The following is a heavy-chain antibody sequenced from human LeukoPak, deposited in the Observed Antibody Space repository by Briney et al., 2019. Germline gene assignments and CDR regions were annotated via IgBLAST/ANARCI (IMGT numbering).Heavy chain of an antibody. Sequence: GGSLRLSCAASGFTFSSYWMSWLRQARGQGLEWVANIKQDGSEKYYVDSVKGRFTISRDNAKNSLYLQMNSLRAEDTAVYYCARASMVTTPSYFDYWGQGTLVTVSS. CDR2: IKQDGSEK. D-gene: IGHD5-18*01. CDR1: GFTFSSYW. V-gene: IGHV3-7*01. J-gene: IGHJ4*02. CDR3: ARASMVTTPSYFDY.